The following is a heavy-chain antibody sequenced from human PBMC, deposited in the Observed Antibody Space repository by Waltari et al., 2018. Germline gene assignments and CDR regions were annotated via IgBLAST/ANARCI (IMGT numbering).Heavy chain of an antibody. Sequence: VQLVESGGGLVQPGGSLRLSCVVSGISTPTFNSAYMSWVRRAPTRGLEWIGRIKTDSEGAATEFAAPVKGRFSISRDDSKKTLYLQLSSLEKDDTAVYYCVTDRGDFDYWGQGTLVTVSS. V-gene: IGHV3-15*01. CDR1: GISTPTFNSAY. J-gene: IGHJ4*02. CDR3: VTDRGDFDY. CDR2: IKTDSEGAAT. D-gene: IGHD3-10*01.